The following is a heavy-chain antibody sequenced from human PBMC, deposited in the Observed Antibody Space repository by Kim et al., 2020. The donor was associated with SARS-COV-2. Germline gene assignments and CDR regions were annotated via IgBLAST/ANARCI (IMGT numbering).Heavy chain of an antibody. Sequence: SETLSLTCAVYGGSFSGYYWSWIRQPPGKGLEWIGEINHSGSTNYNPSLKSRVTISIDTSKNQFSLKLSSVTAADTAVYYCARGRYYYDSSGYYYCGQGTLVSLSP. CDR2: INHSGST. CDR3: ARGRYYYDSSGYYY. CDR1: GGSFSGYY. J-gene: IGHJ4*02. D-gene: IGHD3-22*01. V-gene: IGHV4-34*01.